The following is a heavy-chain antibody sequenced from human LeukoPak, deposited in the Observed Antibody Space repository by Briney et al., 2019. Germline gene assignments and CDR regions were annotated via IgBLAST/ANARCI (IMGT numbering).Heavy chain of an antibody. J-gene: IGHJ4*02. Sequence: ASVKVSCKASGYTFTGYYIHWVRQAPGQGLEWMGWINPNSGGTNYAQNFQGWVTMTGDTSINTAYMELSRLRSDDTAVYYCARTYPLSGYYYSGSRGASYYLDYWGQGTLVTVSS. CDR2: INPNSGGT. V-gene: IGHV1-2*04. CDR3: ARTYPLSGYYYSGSRGASYYLDY. D-gene: IGHD3-10*01. CDR1: GYTFTGYY.